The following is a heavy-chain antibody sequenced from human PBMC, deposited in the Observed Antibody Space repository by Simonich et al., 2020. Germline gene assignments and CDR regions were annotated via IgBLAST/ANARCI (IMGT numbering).Heavy chain of an antibody. V-gene: IGHV4-34*01. Sequence: QVQLQQWGAGLLKPSETLSLTCAVYGGSFSGYYWSWIPQPPGKGLEWIGEINQSGSTNYNPSLKGRVTISVDTSKNQFSLKLSSVTAADTAVYYCARHLQLGPFDYWGQGTLVTVSS. CDR3: ARHLQLGPFDY. D-gene: IGHD1-1*01. J-gene: IGHJ4*02. CDR1: GGSFSGYY. CDR2: INQSGST.